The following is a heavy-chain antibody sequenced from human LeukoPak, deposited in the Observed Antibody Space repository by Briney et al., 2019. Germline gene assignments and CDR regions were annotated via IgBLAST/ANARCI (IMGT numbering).Heavy chain of an antibody. D-gene: IGHD3-16*01. J-gene: IGHJ6*03. CDR3: AKGFGGYYYYYMDV. V-gene: IGHV3-30*02. CDR1: GFILSTYG. Sequence: GGSLRLSCAASGFILSTYGMYWVRQAPGKGLEWVAFIRYDGNNKYYGDFVKGRFTISRDNSNNTLYLQMNSLRAEDTAVYYCAKGFGGYYYYYMDVWGKGTTVTVSS. CDR2: IRYDGNNK.